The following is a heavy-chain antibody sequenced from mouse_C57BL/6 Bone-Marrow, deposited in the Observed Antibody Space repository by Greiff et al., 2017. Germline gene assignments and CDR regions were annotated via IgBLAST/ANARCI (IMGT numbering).Heavy chain of an antibody. D-gene: IGHD1-1*01. CDR1: GYTFTSYW. Sequence: QVQLQQPGAELVKPGASVKLSCKASGYTFTSYWMQWVKQRPGQGLEWIGEIDPSDSYTNYNQKFKGKATLTVDTSSSTAYMQLSSLTSEDSAVYYCARRDYGLYFDYWGQGTTLPVSA. CDR2: IDPSDSYT. CDR3: ARRDYGLYFDY. J-gene: IGHJ2*01. V-gene: IGHV1-50*01.